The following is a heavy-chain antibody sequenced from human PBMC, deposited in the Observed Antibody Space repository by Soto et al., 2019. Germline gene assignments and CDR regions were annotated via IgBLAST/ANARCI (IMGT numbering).Heavy chain of an antibody. Sequence: QVQLVESGGGVVQPGRSLRLSCAASGFTFSSYGMHWVRQAPGKGLEWVAVIWYDGSNKYYADSVKGRFTISRDNSKNTLYLQMNSLRAEDTAVYYCAREDIVVVPAALDYWGQGTLVTVSS. J-gene: IGHJ4*02. CDR1: GFTFSSYG. CDR2: IWYDGSNK. CDR3: AREDIVVVPAALDY. D-gene: IGHD2-2*01. V-gene: IGHV3-33*01.